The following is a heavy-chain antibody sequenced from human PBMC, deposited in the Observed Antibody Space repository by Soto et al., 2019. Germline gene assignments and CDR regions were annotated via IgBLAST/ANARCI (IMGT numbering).Heavy chain of an antibody. D-gene: IGHD2-15*01. CDR1: GFTFNTFA. V-gene: IGHV3-23*01. CDR2: LSGSGSLS. J-gene: IGHJ4*02. CDR3: ARDRGGALDS. Sequence: EVLLLESGGGLVQPGGSLRLSCAASGFTFNTFAMTWVRQAPGKGLEWVSALSGSGSLSYYADSVKGRFTISRDNSKNTMYLQMNNLRVDETAVYFCARDRGGALDSWGQGTLDTVSS.